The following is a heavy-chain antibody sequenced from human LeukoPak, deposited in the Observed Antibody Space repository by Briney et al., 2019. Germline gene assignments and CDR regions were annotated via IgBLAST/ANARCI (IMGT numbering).Heavy chain of an antibody. V-gene: IGHV1-2*02. CDR1: GYTFTGYY. CDR2: INPNSGGT. D-gene: IGHD6-13*01. J-gene: IGHJ4*02. CDR3: ATDGGQIAAAGWSYFGGY. Sequence: ASVKVSCKASGYTFTGYYMHWVRQAPGQGLEWMGWINPNSGGTNYAQKFQGRVTMTEDTSTDTAYMELSSLRSEDTAVYYCATDGGQIAAAGWSYFGGYWGQGTLVTVSS.